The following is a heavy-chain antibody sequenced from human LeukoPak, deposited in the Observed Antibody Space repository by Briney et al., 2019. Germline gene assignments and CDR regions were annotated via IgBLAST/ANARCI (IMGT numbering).Heavy chain of an antibody. CDR1: GGSISSGSYY. D-gene: IGHD1-26*01. CDR2: IYTSGST. V-gene: IGHV4-61*02. Sequence: PSQTLSLTCTVSGGSISSGSYYWSWIRQPAGKGLEWIGRIYTSGSTNYNPSLKSRVTISVDTSKNQFSLKLSSVTAADTAVYYCARERFSGSYADYWGQGTLVTVSS. J-gene: IGHJ4*02. CDR3: ARERFSGSYADY.